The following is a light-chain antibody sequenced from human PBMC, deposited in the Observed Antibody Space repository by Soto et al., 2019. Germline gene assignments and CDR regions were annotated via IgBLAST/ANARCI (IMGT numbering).Light chain of an antibody. CDR1: SSNVGSYKL. J-gene: IGLJ1*01. V-gene: IGLV2-23*02. Sequence: QSALTQPASVSGSPGQSITISCPGTSSNVGSYKLVSWYQQHPGKAPKLMMFEVNKRASGVSNRCSGSKSGNTASLTISWVKVEDVADYYCCSSGGSPKYVFGTGTQVTVL. CDR2: EVN. CDR3: CSSGGSPKYV.